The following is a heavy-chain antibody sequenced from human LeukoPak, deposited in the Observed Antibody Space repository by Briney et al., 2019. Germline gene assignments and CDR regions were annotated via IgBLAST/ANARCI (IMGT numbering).Heavy chain of an antibody. Sequence: GGSLRLSCAASGLTFSSHTMNWVRQAPGKGLEWVSYIRSSSGYIYYADSVRGRFTISRDNAKKSLYLQMNSLRAEDTAVYYCATDRDTSCYYFDGFDIWGQGTMVTVSS. V-gene: IGHV3-21*01. D-gene: IGHD3-22*01. J-gene: IGHJ3*02. CDR2: IRSSSGYI. CDR1: GLTFSSHT. CDR3: ATDRDTSCYYFDGFDI.